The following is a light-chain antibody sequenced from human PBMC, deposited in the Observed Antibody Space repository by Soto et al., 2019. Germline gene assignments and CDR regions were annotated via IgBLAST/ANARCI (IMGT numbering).Light chain of an antibody. CDR3: AAWNDSLNGVV. V-gene: IGLV1-44*01. CDR2: TTN. J-gene: IGLJ2*01. Sequence: QSALTQPPSASGTPGQRVTISCSGSTSIIGSKTLNWYQQLPGSAPKLLIYTTNQRPSGVPDRFSGSKSGTSASLAISGLQSEDEAHYYCAAWNDSLNGVVFGGGTKLTVL. CDR1: TSIIGSKT.